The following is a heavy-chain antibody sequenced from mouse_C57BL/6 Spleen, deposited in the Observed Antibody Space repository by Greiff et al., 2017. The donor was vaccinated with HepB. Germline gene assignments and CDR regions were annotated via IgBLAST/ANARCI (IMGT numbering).Heavy chain of an antibody. CDR2: IDPENGDT. CDR1: GFNIKDDY. D-gene: IGHD1-1*01. J-gene: IGHJ4*01. Sequence: VQLQQSGAELVRPGASVKLSCTASGFNIKDDYMHWVKQRPEQGLEWIGWIDPENGDTEYASKFQGKATITADTSSNTAYLQLSSLTSEDTAVYYGTTSITTVVAPHAMDYWGQGTSVTVSS. CDR3: TTSITTVVAPHAMDY. V-gene: IGHV14-4*01.